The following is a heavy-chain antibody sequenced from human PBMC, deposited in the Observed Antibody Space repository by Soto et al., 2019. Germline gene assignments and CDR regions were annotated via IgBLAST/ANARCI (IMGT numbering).Heavy chain of an antibody. V-gene: IGHV1-69*08. J-gene: IGHJ6*02. CDR2: IIPIPGTA. CDR3: ARSQGSSTSLEIYYYYYYGMDV. CDR1: GGTFSSYN. D-gene: IGHD2-2*01. Sequence: QVQLVQSGAEVKKPGSSVKVSCKAAGGTFSSYNINWVRQAPGQGLEWMGGIIPIPGTANYAQKFQGRVTITADESTSTAYMELSSLRSEDTAVYYCARSQGSSTSLEIYYYYYYGMDVWGQGTTVTVSS.